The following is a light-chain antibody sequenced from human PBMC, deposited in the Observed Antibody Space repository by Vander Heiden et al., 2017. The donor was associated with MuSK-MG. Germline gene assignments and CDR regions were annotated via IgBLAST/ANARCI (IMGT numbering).Light chain of an antibody. J-gene: IGKJ2*01. Sequence: DIQLTHSPSFLSASVGDRVTITCRATEDITNYLAWYQQKPGKAPKLLISAASTLQSGVPSRFSGSGSGTEFTLTIRSLQPDDFASYYCQHLKSYPYTFGQGTKMDIK. CDR2: AAS. CDR3: QHLKSYPYT. CDR1: EDITNY. V-gene: IGKV1-9*01.